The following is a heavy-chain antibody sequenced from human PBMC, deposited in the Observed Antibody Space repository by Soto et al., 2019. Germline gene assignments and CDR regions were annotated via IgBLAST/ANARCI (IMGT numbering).Heavy chain of an antibody. J-gene: IGHJ5*02. CDR3: ARVNLGTAIWFDP. CDR2: INHSGST. CDR1: GGSFSGYY. V-gene: IGHV4-34*01. D-gene: IGHD2-21*02. Sequence: SETLSLTWAVYGGSFSGYYWSWIRQPPGKGLEWIGEINHSGSTNYNPSLKSRVTISVDTSKNQLSLKLSSVTAADTAVYYCARVNLGTAIWFDPWGQGTLVTVSS.